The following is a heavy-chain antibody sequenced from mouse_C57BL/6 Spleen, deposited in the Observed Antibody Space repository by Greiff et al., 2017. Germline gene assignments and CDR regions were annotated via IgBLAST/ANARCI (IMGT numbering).Heavy chain of an antibody. D-gene: IGHD1-1*01. Sequence: QVQLQQPGAELVMPGASVKLSCKASGYTFTSYWMHWVKQRPGQGLEWIGEIDPSDSYTNYNQKFKGKSTLTVDKSSSTAYMQLSSLTSEDSAVYYCARREVTTGAMDYWGQGTSVTVSS. CDR3: ARREVTTGAMDY. V-gene: IGHV1-69*01. CDR2: IDPSDSYT. CDR1: GYTFTSYW. J-gene: IGHJ4*01.